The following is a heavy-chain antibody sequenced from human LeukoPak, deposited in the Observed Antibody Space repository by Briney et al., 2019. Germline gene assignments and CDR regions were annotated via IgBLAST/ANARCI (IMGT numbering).Heavy chain of an antibody. V-gene: IGHV4-34*01. Sequence: SETLSLTCAVYGESFSGYSWNWIHQPPVKGLEWIGEINHSGGTNYNPSLKSRVTISVDTSKKQFSLKLSSVTAADTAVYYCARGVDYYGVWGQGTLVTVSS. CDR3: ARGVDYYGV. D-gene: IGHD3-10*01. CDR2: INHSGGT. J-gene: IGHJ4*02. CDR1: GESFSGYS.